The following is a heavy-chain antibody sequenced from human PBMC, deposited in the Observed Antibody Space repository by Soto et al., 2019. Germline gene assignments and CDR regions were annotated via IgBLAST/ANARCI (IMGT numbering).Heavy chain of an antibody. CDR1: GFTFSSYG. CDR3: AKDCGYCGGDDP. D-gene: IGHD2-21*01. CDR2: ISYDGSNK. Sequence: QTGGSLRLSCAASGFTFSSYGMHWVRQAPGKGLEWVAVISYDGSNKYYADSVKGRFTISRDNSKNTLYLQMNSLRAEDTAVYYCAKDCGYCGGDDPWGQGTLVTVSS. V-gene: IGHV3-30*18. J-gene: IGHJ5*02.